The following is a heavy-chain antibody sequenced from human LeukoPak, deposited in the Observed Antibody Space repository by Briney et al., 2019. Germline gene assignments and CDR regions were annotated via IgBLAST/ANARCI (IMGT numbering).Heavy chain of an antibody. V-gene: IGHV3-21*01. D-gene: IGHD4-23*01. Sequence: PGGSLRLSCAASGFTFSSYSMNWVRQAPGKGLEWVSSISSSSSYIYYADSVKGRFTISRDNAKNSLYLQMNSLRAEDTAVFFCARGTVVTGFFDYWGQGNLVTVSS. CDR2: ISSSSSYI. J-gene: IGHJ4*02. CDR1: GFTFSSYS. CDR3: ARGTVVTGFFDY.